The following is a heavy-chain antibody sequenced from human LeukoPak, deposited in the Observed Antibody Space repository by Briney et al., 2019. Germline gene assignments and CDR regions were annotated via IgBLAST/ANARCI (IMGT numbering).Heavy chain of an antibody. V-gene: IGHV3-7*01. CDR1: GFTFSNYW. D-gene: IGHD3-3*01. Sequence: EGSLRLSCAASGFTFSNYWMMWVRQPPXXGLEWVATIKNDGSEKYHVDSVKGRFSIPRDNAKNSLYLQLNSLGVEDTAVYYCGRYEMDVWGQGATVTVSS. CDR2: IKNDGSEK. J-gene: IGHJ6*02. CDR3: GRYEMDV.